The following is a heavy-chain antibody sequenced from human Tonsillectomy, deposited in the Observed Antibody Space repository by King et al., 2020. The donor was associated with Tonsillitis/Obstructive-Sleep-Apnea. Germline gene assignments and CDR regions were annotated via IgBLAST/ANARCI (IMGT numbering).Heavy chain of an antibody. CDR1: GFTFSNAW. CDR3: TTLSVPYYYYYMDV. CDR2: IKSKTDGGTT. J-gene: IGHJ6*03. V-gene: IGHV3-15*01. Sequence: VQLVESGGGLVKPGGSLRLSCAASGFTFSNAWMNWVRQAPGKGLEWVGRIKSKTDGGTTDYAAPVKGRFTISRDDSKNTLYLQMNSLKTEDTAVYYCTTLSVPYYYYYMDVWGKGTTVTVSS.